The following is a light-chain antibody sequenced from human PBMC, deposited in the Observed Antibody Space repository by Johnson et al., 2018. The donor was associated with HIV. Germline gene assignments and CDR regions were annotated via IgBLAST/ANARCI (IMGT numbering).Light chain of an antibody. CDR2: ENN. Sequence: QLVLTQPPSVSAAPGQKVTISCSGSSSNVGNNYVSWYQQLPGTAPKLLMYENNKRPSGIPDRFSGSKSATSATLGITGLQTGDEADYYCGTWDSSLNSKVFGTGTKVSVL. CDR1: SSNVGNNY. CDR3: GTWDSSLNSKV. J-gene: IGLJ1*01. V-gene: IGLV1-51*02.